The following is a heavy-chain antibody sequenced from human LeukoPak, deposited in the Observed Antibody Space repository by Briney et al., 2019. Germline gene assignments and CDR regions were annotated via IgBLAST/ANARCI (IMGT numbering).Heavy chain of an antibody. CDR3: AGRGRDYYYGMDV. CDR2: ISAYNGNT. CDR1: GYTFTSYG. Sequence: ASVKVSCKASGYTFTSYGISWVRQAPGQGLEWMGWISAYNGNTNYAQKLQGRVTMTEDTSTDTDYTELSSLRSEDTAVYYCAGRGRDYYYGMDVWGKGTTVTVSS. J-gene: IGHJ6*04. V-gene: IGHV1-18*04.